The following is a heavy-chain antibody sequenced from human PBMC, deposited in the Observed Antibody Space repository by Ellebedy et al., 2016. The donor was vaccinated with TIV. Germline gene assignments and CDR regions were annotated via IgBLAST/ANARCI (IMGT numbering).Heavy chain of an antibody. CDR2: IVSSGRNI. J-gene: IGHJ3*01. CDR1: GFTFSNFY. D-gene: IGHD4-23*01. V-gene: IGHV3-11*04. CDR3: ARGGGFLFDV. Sequence: GESLKISCTASGFTFSNFYMSWVRQAPGKGLEWVSSIVSSGRNIYYAESVKGRFTISRDNLENSAYLQMNSLRADDTAVYYCARGGGFLFDVWGQGTMVTVSS.